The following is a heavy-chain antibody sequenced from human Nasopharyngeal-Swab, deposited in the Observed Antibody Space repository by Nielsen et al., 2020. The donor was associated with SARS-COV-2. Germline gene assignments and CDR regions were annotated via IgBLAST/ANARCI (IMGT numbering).Heavy chain of an antibody. D-gene: IGHD3-16*01. CDR2: ISYDGSNK. J-gene: IGHJ4*02. CDR3: ARDIDDYVWGSYFDY. CDR1: GFTFSSYA. Sequence: GGSLGLSCAASGFTFSSYAMHWVRQAPGKGLEWVAVISYDGSNKYYADSVKGRFTISRDNSKNTLYLQMNSLRAEDTAVYYCARDIDDYVWGSYFDYWGQGTLVTVSS. V-gene: IGHV3-30-3*01.